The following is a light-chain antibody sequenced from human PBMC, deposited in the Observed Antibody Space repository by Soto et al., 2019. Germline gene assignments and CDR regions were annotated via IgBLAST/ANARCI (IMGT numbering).Light chain of an antibody. Sequence: QSALTQPASVSGSPGQSITISCTGTSSDVGAYDYVSWYQQHPYKASKLMIYEVSNRPSGVFNRFSGSKSVNTATLTISGLQADDEADYYCSSYTSSSTRVFGTGTKVTVL. J-gene: IGLJ1*01. CDR3: SSYTSSSTRV. CDR2: EVS. CDR1: SSDVGAYDY. V-gene: IGLV2-14*03.